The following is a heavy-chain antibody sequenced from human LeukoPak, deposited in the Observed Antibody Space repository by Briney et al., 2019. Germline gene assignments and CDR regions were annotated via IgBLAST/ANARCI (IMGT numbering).Heavy chain of an antibody. CDR2: INSDGSSI. V-gene: IGHV3-74*01. CDR1: GFTFSSYW. CDR3: ARSGRGDRRSFDP. D-gene: IGHD3-10*01. J-gene: IGHJ5*02. Sequence: PGGSLRLSCAAPGFTFSSYWMHWVRQAPGKGLVWVSRINSDGSSITYADSVKGRFTISRDNAKNTLYLQMSSLRAEDTGVYFCARSGRGDRRSFDPWGQGTLVTVSS.